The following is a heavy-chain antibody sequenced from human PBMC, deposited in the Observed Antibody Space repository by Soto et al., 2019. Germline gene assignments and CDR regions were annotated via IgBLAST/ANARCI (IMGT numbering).Heavy chain of an antibody. V-gene: IGHV3-30*18. J-gene: IGHJ1*01. D-gene: IGHD3-22*01. CDR2: ISYDESNK. Sequence: QVQLVESGGGVVQPGRSLRLSCAASGFTFSSYGMHWVRQAPGKGLEWVAVISYDESNKYYADSVKGRFTISRDKSKNTLYLQMNSLRAEDTAVYYCTKGVVVITSYFQHWGQGTLVTVSS. CDR3: TKGVVVITSYFQH. CDR1: GFTFSSYG.